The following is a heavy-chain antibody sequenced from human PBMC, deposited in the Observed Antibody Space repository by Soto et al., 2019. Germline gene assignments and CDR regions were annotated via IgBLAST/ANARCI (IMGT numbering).Heavy chain of an antibody. CDR2: IKQDGSEK. Sequence: EVQLVESGGGLVQPGGSLRLSCAASGFTFSGYYMTWVRQSPGRGLEWVGNIKQDGSEKNYVDSLKGRFTISRDNAKKSLYLQMNSVRVEDTAVYYCARGRSDDYFDYWGQGTLVTVSS. CDR3: ARGRSDDYFDY. J-gene: IGHJ4*02. V-gene: IGHV3-7*01. CDR1: GFTFSGYY. D-gene: IGHD2-15*01.